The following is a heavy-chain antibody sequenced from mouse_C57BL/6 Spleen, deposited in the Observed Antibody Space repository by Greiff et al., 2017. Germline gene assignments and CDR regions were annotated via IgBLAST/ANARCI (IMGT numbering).Heavy chain of an antibody. CDR2: IDPANGNT. J-gene: IGHJ4*01. CDR3: AGTITTKDYAMDY. Sequence: EVQLQESVAELVRPGASVKLSCTASGFNIKNTYMHWVKQRPEQGLEWIGRIDPANGNTKYAPKFQGKATITADTSSNTAYLQLSSLTSEDTAIYYCAGTITTKDYAMDYWGQGTSVTVSS. V-gene: IGHV14-3*01. CDR1: GFNIKNTY. D-gene: IGHD1-1*01.